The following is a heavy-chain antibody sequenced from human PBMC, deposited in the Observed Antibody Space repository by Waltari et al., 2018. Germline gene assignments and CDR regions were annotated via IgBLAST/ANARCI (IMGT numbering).Heavy chain of an antibody. V-gene: IGHV4-30-2*01. D-gene: IGHD4-17*01. CDR2: IYHSGCS. J-gene: IGHJ4*02. Sequence: QVQLQESGSRLVKPSQTLSLTCAVSGDSISNSGYTWHWIRQPPGKGLEWIGYIYHSGCSFYNPSLDIRVTRSIDRSQRQFSLRLRSVTAADTAVYYCATIKDYGDWRADYWGQGTLVTVSP. CDR3: ATIKDYGDWRADY. CDR1: GDSISNSGYT.